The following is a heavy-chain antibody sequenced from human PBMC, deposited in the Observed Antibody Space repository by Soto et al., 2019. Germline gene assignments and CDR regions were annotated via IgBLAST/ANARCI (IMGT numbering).Heavy chain of an antibody. V-gene: IGHV3-23*01. CDR2: IATDGNT. J-gene: IGHJ4*01. D-gene: IGHD2-2*01. Sequence: LGLSCAASGFTFNSYAMNWVRQAPGKGLAWVSAIATDGNTYYANSVKGRFTISRDNSRTTLYLQMNSLRVEDTALYYCVRKYPGTRPFDYWGQGTLATVSS. CDR3: VRKYPGTRPFDY. CDR1: GFTFNSYA.